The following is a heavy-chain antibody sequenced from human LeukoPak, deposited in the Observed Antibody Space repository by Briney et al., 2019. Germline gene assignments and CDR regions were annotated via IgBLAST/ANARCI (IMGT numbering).Heavy chain of an antibody. V-gene: IGHV3-30-3*01. J-gene: IGHJ4*02. CDR1: GFTFSSYA. Sequence: PGGSLRLSCAASGFTFSSYAMHWVRQAPGKGLEWVAVISYDGSNKYYADSVKGRFTISRDNSKNTLYLQMNSLRAEDTAVYYCARDVHSGAFDYWGQGTLVTVSS. CDR3: ARDVHSGAFDY. D-gene: IGHD6-19*01. CDR2: ISYDGSNK.